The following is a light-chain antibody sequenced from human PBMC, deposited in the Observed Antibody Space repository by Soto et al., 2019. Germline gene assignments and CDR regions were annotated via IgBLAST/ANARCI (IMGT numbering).Light chain of an antibody. CDR2: DAS. CDR1: QSVGSY. CDR3: QQRYNWRRIT. V-gene: IGKV3-11*01. J-gene: IGKJ5*01. Sequence: EIVLTQSPATLSLSPGERATLSCRASQSVGSYLAWYQQKPGQAPRLLIYDASHRATGIPARFSGSGSGTAFTLTISSLVPEDFAVYYCQQRYNWRRITFGQGTRLEIK.